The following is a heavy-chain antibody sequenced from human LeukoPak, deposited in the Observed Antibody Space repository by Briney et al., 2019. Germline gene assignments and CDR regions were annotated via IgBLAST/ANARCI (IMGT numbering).Heavy chain of an antibody. D-gene: IGHD1-26*01. CDR1: GGSISSYY. CDR3: ARHLVGATCFDY. CDR2: IYYSGST. J-gene: IGHJ4*02. V-gene: IGHV4-39*01. Sequence: SETLSLTCTVSGGSISSYYWGWIRQPPGKGLEWIGSIYYSGSTYYNPSLKSRVTISVDTSKNQFSLKLSSVTAADTAVYYCARHLVGATCFDYWGQGTLVTVSS.